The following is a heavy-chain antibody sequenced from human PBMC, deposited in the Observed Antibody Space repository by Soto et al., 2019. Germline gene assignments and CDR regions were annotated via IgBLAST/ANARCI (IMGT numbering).Heavy chain of an antibody. CDR2: SSNSGTFT. D-gene: IGHD1-7*01. J-gene: IGHJ4*02. V-gene: IGHV3-11*06. CDR3: ARSGANYNLLDY. Sequence: GSLRLSCEASGFTFSDDYMSWIRQAPGKGLELIAYSSNSGTFTKYADSVKGRFSISRDNAKNSLYLQINNLSGEDTATYFRARSGANYNLLDYWGQGP. CDR1: GFTFSDDY.